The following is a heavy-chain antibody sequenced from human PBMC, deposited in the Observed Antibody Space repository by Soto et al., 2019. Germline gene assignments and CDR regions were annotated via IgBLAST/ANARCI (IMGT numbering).Heavy chain of an antibody. D-gene: IGHD2-2*01. CDR2: IGRSGGDT. Sequence: EVQLLESGGGLVQPGGSLRLSCAASGFTFSSYAMSWVRQAPGKGLEWVSGIGRSGGDTYYADSVMGRFSISRDNSKDTLFLPINSLRAEDTAIYFCAKALGCSISATCSYFDYWGQGTLVTVSS. J-gene: IGHJ4*02. CDR1: GFTFSSYA. CDR3: AKALGCSISATCSYFDY. V-gene: IGHV3-23*01.